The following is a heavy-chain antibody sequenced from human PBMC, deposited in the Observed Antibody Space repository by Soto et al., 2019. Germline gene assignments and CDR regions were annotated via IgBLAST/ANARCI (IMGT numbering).Heavy chain of an antibody. CDR2: IKPDESEK. J-gene: IGHJ5*02. V-gene: IGHV3-7*01. CDR3: VSGGSNYAS. Sequence: EVQLVESGGGLVQPGGSLRLSCTASGFTFSDSWMTWFRQAPGEGLEWVARIKPDESEKKYADSVKGRFSISRDNAKNPMYLQIDRLRGEDTAVYSCVSGGSNYASWGQGTLVTVSS. D-gene: IGHD4-4*01. CDR1: GFTFSDSW.